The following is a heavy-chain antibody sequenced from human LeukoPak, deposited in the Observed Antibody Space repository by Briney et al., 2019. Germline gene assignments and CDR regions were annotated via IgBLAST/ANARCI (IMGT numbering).Heavy chain of an antibody. Sequence: SETLSLTCTVSGGSISSSSRYWGWIRQPPGKGLEWIGSIFYSGSTYDNPSLKSRVTISVDRSKNQFFLKLSSVTAADTAIYYCATTTIRLGYWGQGTLVTVSS. CDR3: ATTTIRLGY. V-gene: IGHV4-39*07. CDR1: GGSISSSSRY. J-gene: IGHJ4*02. D-gene: IGHD1-26*01. CDR2: IFYSGST.